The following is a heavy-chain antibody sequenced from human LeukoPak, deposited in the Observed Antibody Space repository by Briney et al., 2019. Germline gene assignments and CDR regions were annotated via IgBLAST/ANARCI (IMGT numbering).Heavy chain of an antibody. CDR2: ISGSGGST. V-gene: IGHV3-23*01. D-gene: IGHD3-22*01. CDR1: GFTFSSYA. J-gene: IGHJ6*03. CDR3: AKAPRDPYYYDSSGYFPLYYMDV. Sequence: GGSLTLSCAASGFTFSSYAMSWVRQAPGKGLEWVSAISGSGGSTYYADSVKGRFTISRDNSKNTLYLQMNSLRAEDTAVYYCAKAPRDPYYYDSSGYFPLYYMDVWGKGTTVTVSS.